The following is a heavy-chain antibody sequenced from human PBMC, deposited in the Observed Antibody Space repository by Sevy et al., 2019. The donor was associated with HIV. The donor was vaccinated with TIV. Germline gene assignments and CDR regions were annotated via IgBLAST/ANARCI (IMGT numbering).Heavy chain of an antibody. Sequence: SETLSLTCTVSGDSLSSNDYYWAWIRQPPGKGLDWIGSIYYSGSTYYNPSLKTRVTISVDTSKNRFSLKLRSVTAADRAVYYCAREGPRIAQFDYWGQGTLVTVSS. CDR3: AREGPRIAQFDY. CDR1: GDSLSSNDYY. D-gene: IGHD6-13*01. J-gene: IGHJ4*02. CDR2: IYYSGST. V-gene: IGHV4-39*02.